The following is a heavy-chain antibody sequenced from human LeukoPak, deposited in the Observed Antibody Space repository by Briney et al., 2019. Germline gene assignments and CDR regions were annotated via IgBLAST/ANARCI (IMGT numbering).Heavy chain of an antibody. J-gene: IGHJ4*02. D-gene: IGHD1-1*01. CDR3: ARQRYNWNHNYFDY. CDR1: GGSISSGDYY. V-gene: IGHV4-30-4*01. CDR2: IYYSGST. Sequence: SETLSLTCTVSGGSISSGDYYCSWIRQPPGKGLEWIGYIYYSGSTYYNPSLKSRVTISVDTSKNQFSLKLSSVTAADTAVYYCARQRYNWNHNYFDYWGQGTLVTVSS.